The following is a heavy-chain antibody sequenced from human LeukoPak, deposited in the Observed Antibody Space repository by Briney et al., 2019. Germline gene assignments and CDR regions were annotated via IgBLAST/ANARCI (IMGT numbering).Heavy chain of an antibody. CDR3: VRVPDFDWLPRYYYYGMDV. Sequence: SETLSLTCAVSGGSISSSNWWSWVRQPPGKGLEWIGEIYHSGSTNYNPSLKSRVTISVDKSKNQFSLKLSSVTAADTAVYYCVRVPDFDWLPRYYYYGMDVWGKGTTVTVSS. CDR2: IYHSGST. CDR1: GGSISSSNW. V-gene: IGHV4-4*02. D-gene: IGHD3-9*01. J-gene: IGHJ6*04.